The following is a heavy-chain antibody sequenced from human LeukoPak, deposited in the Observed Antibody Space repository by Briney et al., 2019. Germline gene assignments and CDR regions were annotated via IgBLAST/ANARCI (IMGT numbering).Heavy chain of an antibody. CDR1: GGSISSYY. D-gene: IGHD3-10*01. CDR2: INYSGST. CDR3: ARVGTYGSGSYLSWLDY. Sequence: SSETLSLTCTVSGGSISSYYWSWIRQPPGKGLEWIGYINYSGSTNYNPSPKSRVTISVDTSKNQFSLKLSSVTAADTAVYYCARVGTYGSGSYLSWLDYWGQGTLVTVSS. V-gene: IGHV4-59*01. J-gene: IGHJ4*02.